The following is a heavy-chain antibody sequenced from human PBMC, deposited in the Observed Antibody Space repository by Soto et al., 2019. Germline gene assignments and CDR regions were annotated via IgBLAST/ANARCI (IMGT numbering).Heavy chain of an antibody. CDR1: GVTLTNVW. D-gene: IGHD5-18*01. CDR2: IRSKSAGGTT. CDR3: SHGYGQYFNS. V-gene: IGHV3-15*07. Sequence: VPLAESGGGLVQPGESLRLSCAVSGVTLTNVWMNWVRQAPGKGLEWVGRIRSKSAGGTTDYAAPVKGRFAISRDDSKNTLYLQMSSLESDDTAVYYCSHGYGQYFNSWGQGTLVTVSS. J-gene: IGHJ4*02.